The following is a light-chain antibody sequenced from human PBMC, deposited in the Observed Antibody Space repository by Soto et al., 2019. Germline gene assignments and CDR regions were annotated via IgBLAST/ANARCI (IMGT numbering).Light chain of an antibody. J-gene: IGLJ1*01. Sequence: QSALTQPASVSGSPGQSIIISCTGTSSDVGSYNLVSWYQQHPGKAPKLMIYEGSKRPSGVSNRFSGSKSGNTASLTISGLQAEDEADYYCCSYAGSSTPYVFGTGTKVTVL. V-gene: IGLV2-23*01. CDR1: SSDVGSYNL. CDR2: EGS. CDR3: CSYAGSSTPYV.